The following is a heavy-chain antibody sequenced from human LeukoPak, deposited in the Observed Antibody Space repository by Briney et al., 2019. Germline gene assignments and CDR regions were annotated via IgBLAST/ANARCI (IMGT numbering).Heavy chain of an antibody. CDR3: ARGDYGLYFFDS. J-gene: IGHJ4*02. Sequence: SQTLSLTCTVSGGSISRGGYYWNWIRQHPREGLEWIGYFYYSRTTSYNPSLKSRATISVDTSNNQFSPKLSSVTAADTAVYYCARGDYGLYFFDSWGRGTLVTVSS. D-gene: IGHD4-17*01. CDR1: GGSISRGGYY. CDR2: FYYSRTT. V-gene: IGHV4-31*03.